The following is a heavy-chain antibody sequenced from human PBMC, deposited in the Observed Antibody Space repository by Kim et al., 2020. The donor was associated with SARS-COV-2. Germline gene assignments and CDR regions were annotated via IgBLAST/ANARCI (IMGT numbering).Heavy chain of an antibody. CDR3: ARDTKKNNGFDP. D-gene: IGHD1-20*01. J-gene: IGHJ5*02. V-gene: IGHV4-31*02. Sequence: YHNPSLKSRVTISVDTSKNQFSLKLSSVTAADTAVYYCARDTKKNNGFDPWGQGTLVTVSS.